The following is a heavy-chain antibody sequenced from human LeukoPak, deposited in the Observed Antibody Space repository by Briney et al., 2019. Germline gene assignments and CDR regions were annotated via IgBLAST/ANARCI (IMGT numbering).Heavy chain of an antibody. Sequence: GGSLRLSCAASGFTFSSYAMHWVRQAPGKGLEWVSAISGSGGSTYYADSVKGRFTISRDNSKNTLYLQMNSLRAEDTAVYYCAKDLAGTLLWFAYWGQGTLVTVSS. CDR2: ISGSGGST. D-gene: IGHD1-1*01. J-gene: IGHJ4*02. CDR1: GFTFSSYA. CDR3: AKDLAGTLLWFAY. V-gene: IGHV3-23*01.